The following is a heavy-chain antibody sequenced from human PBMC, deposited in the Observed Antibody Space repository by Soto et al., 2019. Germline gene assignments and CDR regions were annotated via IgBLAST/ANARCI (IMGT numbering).Heavy chain of an antibody. D-gene: IGHD3-10*01. CDR1: GYSFTSYW. CDR2: IYPGDSDT. V-gene: IGHV5-51*01. CDR3: AGGGVRGVITRTRDYYGMDV. J-gene: IGHJ6*02. Sequence: GESLKISCKGSGYSFTSYWIGWVRQMPGKGLEWMGIIYPGDSDTRYSLYFQGKVTISADKSISTAYLQWSSLKASDTAMYYCAGGGVRGVITRTRDYYGMDVWGQGTTVTVSS.